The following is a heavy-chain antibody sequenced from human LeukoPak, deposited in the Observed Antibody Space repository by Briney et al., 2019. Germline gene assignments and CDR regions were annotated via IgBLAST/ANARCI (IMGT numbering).Heavy chain of an antibody. J-gene: IGHJ4*02. V-gene: IGHV3-7*03. CDR3: ARKGELERRRSWDY. D-gene: IGHD1-1*01. CDR2: IKQDGREK. Sequence: PVGSLRLSCAASGFTFSNYWMSWVRQAPGKGLEWVANIKQDGREKYYEDSVKGRFTISRDNAKNSLYLQMSSLRAEDTAVYYCARKGELERRRSWDYWGQGTLVTVSS. CDR1: GFTFSNYW.